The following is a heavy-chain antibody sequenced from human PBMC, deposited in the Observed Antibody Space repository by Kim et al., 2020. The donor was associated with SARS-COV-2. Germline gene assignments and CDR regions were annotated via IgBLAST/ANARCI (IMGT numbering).Heavy chain of an antibody. CDR1: GYSFTSYW. CDR3: ARLRVGCSSTSCYSDETGTTDYYYYGMDV. V-gene: IGHV5-10-1*01. J-gene: IGHJ6*02. Sequence: GESLKISCKGSGYSFTSYWISWVRQMPGKGLEWMGRIDPSDSYTNYSPSFQGHVTISADKSISTAYLQWSSLKASDTAMYYCARLRVGCSSTSCYSDETGTTDYYYYGMDVWGQGTTVTVSS. CDR2: IDPSDSYT. D-gene: IGHD2-2*02.